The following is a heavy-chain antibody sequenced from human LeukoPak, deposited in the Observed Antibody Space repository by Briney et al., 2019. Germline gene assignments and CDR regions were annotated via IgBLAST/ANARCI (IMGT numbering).Heavy chain of an antibody. V-gene: IGHV1-3*01. D-gene: IGHD3-3*01. CDR1: GYTFTSYA. CDR3: ARDGRETIFGVALTNYYYYYGMDV. Sequence: ASVKVSCKASGYTFTSYAMHWVRQAPGQRLEWMGWINAGNGNTKYSQKFQGRVTMTRDTSTSTVYMELSSLRSEDTAVYYCARDGRETIFGVALTNYYYYYGMDVWGQGTTVTVSS. CDR2: INAGNGNT. J-gene: IGHJ6*02.